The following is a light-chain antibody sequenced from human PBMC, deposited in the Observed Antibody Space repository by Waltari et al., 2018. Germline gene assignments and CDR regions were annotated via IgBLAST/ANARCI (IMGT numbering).Light chain of an antibody. CDR2: DVS. Sequence: QSALTQPASVSGSPGQSITISCTGTNSDVGGYTFVSWFQQHPGKAPELMIYDVSKRPSGVSNRFSGSKSGNTASLTISGLQAEDEADYYCCSYTGSGTYVFGTGTKVTVL. CDR1: NSDVGGYTF. J-gene: IGLJ1*01. CDR3: CSYTGSGTYV. V-gene: IGLV2-23*02.